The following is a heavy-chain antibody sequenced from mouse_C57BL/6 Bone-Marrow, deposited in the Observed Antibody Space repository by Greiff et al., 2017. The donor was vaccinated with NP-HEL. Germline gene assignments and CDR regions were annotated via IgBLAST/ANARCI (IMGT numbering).Heavy chain of an antibody. CDR2: ISSGGSYT. CDR3: ARPYYYGSSRAWFAY. CDR1: GFTFSSYG. V-gene: IGHV5-6*01. Sequence: VQLQQSGGDLVKPGGSLKLSCAASGFTFSSYGMSWVRQTPDKRLEWVATISSGGSYTYYPDSVKGRFTISRDNAKNTLYLQMSSLKSEDTAMYYCARPYYYGSSRAWFAYWGQGTLVTVSA. D-gene: IGHD1-1*01. J-gene: IGHJ3*01.